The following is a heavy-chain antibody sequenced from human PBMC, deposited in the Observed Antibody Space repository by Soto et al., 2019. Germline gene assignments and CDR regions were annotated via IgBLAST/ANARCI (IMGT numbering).Heavy chain of an antibody. Sequence: PSETLSLTFTVSGGSISSYYWSWIRQPPGKGLEWIGYIYYSGSTNYNPSLKSRVTISVDTSKDQFSLKLSSVTAADTAVYYCARDEDGYNKFDYWGQGTLVTVSS. V-gene: IGHV4-59*01. CDR2: IYYSGST. CDR1: GGSISSYY. CDR3: ARDEDGYNKFDY. D-gene: IGHD5-12*01. J-gene: IGHJ4*02.